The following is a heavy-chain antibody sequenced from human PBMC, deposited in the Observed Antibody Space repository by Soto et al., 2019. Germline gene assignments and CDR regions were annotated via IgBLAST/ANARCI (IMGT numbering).Heavy chain of an antibody. CDR1: GFTFSSYS. CDR2: ISSSSSTI. V-gene: IGHV3-48*01. Sequence: PGGSLRLSCAASGFTFSSYSMNWVRQAPGKGLEWVSYISSSSSTIYYADSVKGRFTISRDNAKNSLYLQMNSLRAEDTAVYYCARDTASPLEYYYYYYMDVWGKGTTVTVSS. CDR3: ARDTASPLEYYYYYYMDV. J-gene: IGHJ6*03.